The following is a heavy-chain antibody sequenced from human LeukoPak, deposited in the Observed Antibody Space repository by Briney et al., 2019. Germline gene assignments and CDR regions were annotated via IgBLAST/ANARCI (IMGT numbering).Heavy chain of an antibody. CDR1: GGTFSSYA. D-gene: IGHD3-22*01. J-gene: IGHJ4*02. CDR3: ARETYYYDSSGYYKGYYFDY. Sequence: SVKVSCKASGGTFSSYAISWVRQAPGQGLEWMGGIIPIFGTANYTQKFQGRVTITADESTSTAYMELSSLRSEDTAVYYCARETYYYDSSGYYKGYYFDYWGQGTLVTVSS. V-gene: IGHV1-69*13. CDR2: IIPIFGTA.